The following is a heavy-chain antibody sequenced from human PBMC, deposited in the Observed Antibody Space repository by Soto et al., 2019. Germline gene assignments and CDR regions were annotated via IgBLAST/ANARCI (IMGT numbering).Heavy chain of an antibody. CDR2: IYYSGST. D-gene: IGHD3-22*01. CDR3: ARQGYYYDSSGPSLFDY. V-gene: IGHV4-39*01. J-gene: IGHJ4*02. CDR1: GGSISSSSYY. Sequence: SETLSLTCTVSGGSISSSSYYWGWIRQPPGKGLEWIGSIYYSGSTYYNPSLKSRVTISVDTSKNQFSLKLSSVTAADTAVYYCARQGYYYDSSGPSLFDYWGQGTLVTVSS.